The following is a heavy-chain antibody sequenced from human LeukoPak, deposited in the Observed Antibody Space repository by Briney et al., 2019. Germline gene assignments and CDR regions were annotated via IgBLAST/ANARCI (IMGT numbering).Heavy chain of an antibody. CDR2: IWYDGSNK. J-gene: IGHJ6*03. CDR1: GFIFSSYG. D-gene: IGHD4-17*01. V-gene: IGHV3-33*06. CDR3: AKGNGDYYYYYFTAV. Sequence: PGGSLRLSCAASGFIFSSYGMHWVRHAPGKGREWVGVIWYDGSNKYYADSVKGRFTISRDNPTNTLYLKMNSLRGEDTAVYYCAKGNGDYYYYYFTAVWGKGTTVTVSS.